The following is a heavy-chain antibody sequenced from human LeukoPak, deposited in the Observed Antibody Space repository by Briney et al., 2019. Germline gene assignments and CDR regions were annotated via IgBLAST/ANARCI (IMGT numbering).Heavy chain of an antibody. J-gene: IGHJ5*02. D-gene: IGHD5-12*01. Sequence: GGSLRLSCEASGFTFGSYAMYWVRQAPGEGLEWVAGIFGSGGSAHYADSAKGRFTISRDNSKNTVYLQINSLRAEDSGVYYCGTWGIVAALDRWGQGTLVTVSS. CDR2: IFGSGGSA. V-gene: IGHV3-23*01. CDR3: GTWGIVAALDR. CDR1: GFTFGSYA.